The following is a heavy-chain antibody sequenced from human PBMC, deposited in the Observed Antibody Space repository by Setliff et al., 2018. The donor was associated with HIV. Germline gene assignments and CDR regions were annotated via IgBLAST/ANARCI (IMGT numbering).Heavy chain of an antibody. CDR2: RSTTGST. V-gene: IGHV4-4*08. CDR1: GDSISSYF. CDR3: AKTYSSGWCPPCYYYYYGMDV. Sequence: SETLSLTCTVSGDSISSYFWSWIRQSPGKGLEWIGFRSTTGSTNYNPSLKSRVTISVDTSKNQFSLKLSSVTAADTAVYYCAKTYSSGWCPPCYYYYYGMDVWGQGTTVTVSS. J-gene: IGHJ6*02. D-gene: IGHD6-19*01.